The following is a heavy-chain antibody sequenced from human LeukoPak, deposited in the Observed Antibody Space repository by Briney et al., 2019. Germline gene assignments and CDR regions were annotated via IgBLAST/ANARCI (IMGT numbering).Heavy chain of an antibody. Sequence: TVRVSCKASGGTFSSYGISWVRQAPGQGLEWMGGIIPIFGTANYAQKFQGRVTITADESTSTAYMELSSLRSEDTAVYYCASGVYYDSSGFSFEYWGQGTLVTVSS. CDR2: IIPIFGTA. CDR3: ASGVYYDSSGFSFEY. D-gene: IGHD3-22*01. CDR1: GGTFSSYG. J-gene: IGHJ4*02. V-gene: IGHV1-69*13.